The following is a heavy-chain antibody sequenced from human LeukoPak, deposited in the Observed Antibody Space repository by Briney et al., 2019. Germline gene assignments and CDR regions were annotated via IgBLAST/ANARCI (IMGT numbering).Heavy chain of an antibody. CDR1: GFTFDDYA. CDR3: AKDGSRAAAGTCWFDP. D-gene: IGHD6-13*01. CDR2: ISWNSGSI. V-gene: IGHV3-9*01. J-gene: IGHJ5*02. Sequence: PGRSLRLSCAASGFTFDDYAMHWVRQAPGKGLEWVSGISWNSGSIGYADSVKGRFTISRDNAKNSLYLQMNSLRAEDTALYYCAKDGSRAAAGTCWFDPWGQGTLVTVSS.